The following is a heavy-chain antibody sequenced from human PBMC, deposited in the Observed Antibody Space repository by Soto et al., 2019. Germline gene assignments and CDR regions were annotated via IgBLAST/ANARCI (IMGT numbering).Heavy chain of an antibody. J-gene: IGHJ6*02. D-gene: IGHD2-15*01. CDR3: ARQTVVVAARAAYYYYGMDV. Sequence: QVQLVQSGAEVKKPGSSVKVSCKASGGTFSSYAISWVRQAPGQGLEWMGGIIPIFGTANYAQKFQGRVTISEDKSTSTAYMELSSLRSEDTAVYYCARQTVVVAARAAYYYYGMDVWGQGTTVTVSS. CDR1: GGTFSSYA. CDR2: IIPIFGTA. V-gene: IGHV1-69*06.